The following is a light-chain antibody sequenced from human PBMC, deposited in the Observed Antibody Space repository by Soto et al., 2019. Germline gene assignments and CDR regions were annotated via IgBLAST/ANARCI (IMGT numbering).Light chain of an antibody. CDR2: DVT. V-gene: IGLV2-14*03. J-gene: IGLJ1*01. Sequence: QSALTQPASMSGSPGQSITISCTGTSSDVGGFNYVSWYQQHPGKAPKLMIYDVTNRPSGVSFRFSCSKSGNTASLTISGLQGKDEADYYCNSYTGSSTYVFGTGTKLTVL. CDR3: NSYTGSSTYV. CDR1: SSDVGGFNY.